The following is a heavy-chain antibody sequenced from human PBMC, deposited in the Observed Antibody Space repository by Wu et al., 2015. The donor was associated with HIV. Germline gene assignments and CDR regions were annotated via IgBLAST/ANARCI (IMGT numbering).Heavy chain of an antibody. CDR3: VRRRLVRRVDY. V-gene: IGHV4-38-2*01. J-gene: IGHJ4*01. CDR2: LYHTGST. D-gene: IGHD3-10*01. CDR1: GTSVSSDYY. Sequence: QVQLQESGPGLVKPSETLSLTCVVSGTSVSSDYYWGWIRQTPGKGLEWIGTLYHTGSTYYNPSLKSRVTISVDTSQNHFSLKLNSVTAADTAVYDYVRRRLVRRVDY.